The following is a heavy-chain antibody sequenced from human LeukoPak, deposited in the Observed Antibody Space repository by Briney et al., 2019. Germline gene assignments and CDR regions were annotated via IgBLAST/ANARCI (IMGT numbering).Heavy chain of an antibody. J-gene: IGHJ3*02. V-gene: IGHV3-7*01. CDR2: IKRDVSEE. D-gene: IGHD7-27*01. Sequence: GGSLRLSCAASGFTFSSYAMSWVRQAPGKGLEWVANIKRDVSEEYLVDSVKGRFTISRDNAKNSLYLQMNSLREEDTAVYYCAREATGDNAFDIWGQGTMVTVSS. CDR3: AREATGDNAFDI. CDR1: GFTFSSYA.